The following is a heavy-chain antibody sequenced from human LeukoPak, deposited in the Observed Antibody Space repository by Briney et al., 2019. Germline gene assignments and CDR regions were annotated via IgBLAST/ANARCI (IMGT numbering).Heavy chain of an antibody. Sequence: EASVKVSCKASGGTFSSYAISWVRQAPGQGLEWMGGIIPIFGTANYAQKFQGRVTITTDESTSTAYMELSGLRSEDTAVYYCATVFDSSGYGAGAFDPWGQGTLVTVSS. D-gene: IGHD3-22*01. CDR2: IIPIFGTA. CDR1: GGTFSSYA. V-gene: IGHV1-69*05. J-gene: IGHJ5*02. CDR3: ATVFDSSGYGAGAFDP.